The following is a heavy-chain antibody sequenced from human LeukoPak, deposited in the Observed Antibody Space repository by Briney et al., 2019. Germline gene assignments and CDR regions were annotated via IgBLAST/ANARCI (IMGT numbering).Heavy chain of an antibody. D-gene: IGHD4-23*01. Sequence: EASVKVSCKASGYTFTSYGISWVRQAPGQGLEWMGWISAYNGNTNYAQKLQGRVTMTTDTSTSTAYMELRSLRSEDTAVYYCARSLIDYGGSYDAFDIWGQGTMVTISS. CDR3: ARSLIDYGGSYDAFDI. V-gene: IGHV1-18*01. CDR2: ISAYNGNT. CDR1: GYTFTSYG. J-gene: IGHJ3*02.